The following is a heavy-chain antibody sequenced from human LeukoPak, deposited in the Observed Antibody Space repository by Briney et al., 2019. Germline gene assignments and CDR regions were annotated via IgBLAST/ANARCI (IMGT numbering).Heavy chain of an antibody. Sequence: SETLSLTCTVSGGSISSGDYYWSWIRQPPGKGLEWIGYIYYSGSTYYNPSLKSRVTISVDTSKNQFSLKFSSVTAADTALYWCARHNAPRRVGFDFWGQGILVTVSS. CDR3: ARHNAPRRVGFDF. V-gene: IGHV4-30-4*01. J-gene: IGHJ4*02. CDR2: IYYSGST. D-gene: IGHD2-2*01. CDR1: GGSISSGDYY.